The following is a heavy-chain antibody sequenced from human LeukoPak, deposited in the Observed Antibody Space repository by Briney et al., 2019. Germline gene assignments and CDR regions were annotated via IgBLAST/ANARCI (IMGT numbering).Heavy chain of an antibody. CDR3: ARLRITMVRGVIITVGMDV. CDR2: IYHSGST. Sequence: PSETLSLTCAVSGYSISSGYYWGWIRQPPGQGLEWIGSIYHSGSTYYNPSLKSRVIISVDTSKNQFSLKLSSVTAADTAVYYCARLRITMVRGVIITVGMDVWGQGTTVTVSS. V-gene: IGHV4-38-2*01. CDR1: GYSISSGYY. D-gene: IGHD3-10*01. J-gene: IGHJ6*02.